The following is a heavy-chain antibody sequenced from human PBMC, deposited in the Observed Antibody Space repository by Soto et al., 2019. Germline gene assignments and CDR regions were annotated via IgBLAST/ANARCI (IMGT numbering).Heavy chain of an antibody. D-gene: IGHD1-1*01. CDR1: GGSIISSCCA. Sequence: SETLSLTCSASGGSIISSCCAWGWIRQSPGKGLEWIGTIDYSGNIYYIPSLKSRITISVDTSKNQISLKLSSVTAADTAVYYCARHIHNQGFEYYFDSWGQGTLVTVSS. V-gene: IGHV4-39*01. CDR3: ARHIHNQGFEYYFDS. J-gene: IGHJ4*02. CDR2: IDYSGNI.